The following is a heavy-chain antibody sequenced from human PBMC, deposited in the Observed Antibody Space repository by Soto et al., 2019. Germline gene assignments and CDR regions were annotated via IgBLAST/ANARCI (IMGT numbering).Heavy chain of an antibody. V-gene: IGHV1-18*01. CDR1: GYTFSNYG. D-gene: IGHD5-18*01. Sequence: ASVKVSCKASGYTFSNYGISWVRQGPGQGLEWMGWISGYNGNTHYEEKVQDRIKMTADTSTSTTYLELRSLRSDDTAVYFCARDPGFGFGYSYAFAMDVWGQGTTVTVSS. CDR2: ISGYNGNT. CDR3: ARDPGFGFGYSYAFAMDV. J-gene: IGHJ6*02.